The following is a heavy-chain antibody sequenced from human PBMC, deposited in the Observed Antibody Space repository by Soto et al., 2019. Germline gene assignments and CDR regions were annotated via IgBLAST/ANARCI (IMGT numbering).Heavy chain of an antibody. V-gene: IGHV1-46*04. Sequence: QVQLVQSGAEVKKPGASVKVSCKASGYTFTSYYMHWVRQAPGQGLEWMGIINPSGGSTSYAQKLQGGVTMTRDTSTSTVYMELSSLRSEDTAVYYCARDHEPDQYCGGDCSIPGHYWGQGTLVTVSS. CDR3: ARDHEPDQYCGGDCSIPGHY. J-gene: IGHJ4*02. D-gene: IGHD2-21*02. CDR1: GYTFTSYY. CDR2: INPSGGST.